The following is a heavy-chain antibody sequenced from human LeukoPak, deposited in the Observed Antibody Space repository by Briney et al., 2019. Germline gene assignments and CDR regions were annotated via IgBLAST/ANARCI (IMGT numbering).Heavy chain of an antibody. Sequence: PSETLSLTCTVSGGSISSYYWSWIRQPPGKGLEWIGYIYYSGSTNYNPSLKSRVTISVDTSKNQFSLKLSSVTAADTAVYYCARGTNLGGVAFDIWGQGTMVTVS. V-gene: IGHV4-59*12. CDR3: ARGTNLGGVAFDI. J-gene: IGHJ3*02. CDR2: IYYSGST. CDR1: GGSISSYY. D-gene: IGHD1-1*01.